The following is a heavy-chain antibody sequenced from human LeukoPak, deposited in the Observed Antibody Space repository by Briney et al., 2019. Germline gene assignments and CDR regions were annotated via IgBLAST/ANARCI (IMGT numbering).Heavy chain of an antibody. V-gene: IGHV3-23*01. CDR2: ISGSGGST. CDR3: ARAGRFSYPLYGMDV. Sequence: GGSLRLSCAASGFTFSSYAMSWVRQAPGKGLEWVSAISGSGGSTYYADSVKGRFTISRDNAKNSLYLQMNSLRAEDTAVYYCARAGRFSYPLYGMDVWGQGTTVTVSS. J-gene: IGHJ6*02. CDR1: GFTFSSYA.